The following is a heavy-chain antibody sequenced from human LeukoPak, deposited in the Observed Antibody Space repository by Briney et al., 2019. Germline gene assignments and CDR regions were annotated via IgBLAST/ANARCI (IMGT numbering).Heavy chain of an antibody. D-gene: IGHD2-21*01. J-gene: IGHJ6*03. Sequence: PSETLSLTCTGSTRSISSFYWSWIRQPPGQGLEWIWYIYYSGSTYYKTSLNSRLTISVDTSKNRFSLKLSSVTAADTAVYYCATYGGASVSDYYHMDGWGTGTTVTVSS. V-gene: IGHV4-59*01. CDR1: TRSISSFY. CDR3: ATYGGASVSDYYHMDG. CDR2: IYYSGST.